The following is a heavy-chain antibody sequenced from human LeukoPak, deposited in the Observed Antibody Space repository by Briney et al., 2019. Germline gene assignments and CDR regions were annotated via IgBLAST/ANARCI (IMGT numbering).Heavy chain of an antibody. Sequence: GGSLRLSCAASGFTFNSYAMSWVRQAPGKGLEWVSTISDTGGSTYYADSVKGRFTISRDNSKNTLYLQMNSLRAEDTAIYYCAKTRQIGYGSGSYGPLIYFDYWGQGTMGTVSS. CDR3: AKTRQIGYGSGSYGPLIYFDY. D-gene: IGHD3-10*01. J-gene: IGHJ4*02. CDR2: ISDTGGST. V-gene: IGHV3-23*01. CDR1: GFTFNSYA.